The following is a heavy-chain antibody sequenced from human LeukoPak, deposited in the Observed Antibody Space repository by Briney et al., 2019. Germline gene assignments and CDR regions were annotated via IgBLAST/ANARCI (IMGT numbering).Heavy chain of an antibody. Sequence: SGGSLRLSCAASGFTFSDHYMDWVRQAPGKGLEWVGRSRNKANSYTIGYAASVKGRFTISRDDSKNSVYLQMNSLKTEDTAVYYCARVGRYSSSWDYWGQGTLVTVSS. CDR2: SRNKANSYTI. V-gene: IGHV3-72*01. D-gene: IGHD6-13*01. J-gene: IGHJ4*02. CDR3: ARVGRYSSSWDY. CDR1: GFTFSDHY.